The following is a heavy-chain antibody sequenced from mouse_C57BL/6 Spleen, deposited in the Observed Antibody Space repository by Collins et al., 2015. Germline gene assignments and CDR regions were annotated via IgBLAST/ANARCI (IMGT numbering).Heavy chain of an antibody. V-gene: IGHV1-26*01. Sequence: EVQLQQSGPELVKPGASVKISCKASGYTFTDYYMNWVKQSHGKSLEWIGDINPNNGGTSYNQKFKGKATLTVDKPSSTAYMQLSSLTSEDSAVYYCAREILRYYFDYWGQGTTLTVSS. CDR2: INPNNGGT. J-gene: IGHJ2*01. D-gene: IGHD1-1*01. CDR3: AREILRYYFDY. CDR1: GYTFTDYY.